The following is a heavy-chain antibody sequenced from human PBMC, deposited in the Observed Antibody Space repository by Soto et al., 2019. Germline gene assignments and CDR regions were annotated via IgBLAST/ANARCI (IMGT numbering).Heavy chain of an antibody. D-gene: IGHD3-16*01. CDR3: ARGQIADPRLVYY. CDR1: GFTFSSYA. CDR2: ISYDGSNK. Sequence: GGSLRLSCAASGFTFSSYAMHWVRQAPGKGLVWVAVISYDGSNKYYADSVKGRFTISRDNSKNTLYLQMNSLRAEDTAVYYCARGQIADPRLVYYWGQGTLVTASS. J-gene: IGHJ4*02. V-gene: IGHV3-30-3*01.